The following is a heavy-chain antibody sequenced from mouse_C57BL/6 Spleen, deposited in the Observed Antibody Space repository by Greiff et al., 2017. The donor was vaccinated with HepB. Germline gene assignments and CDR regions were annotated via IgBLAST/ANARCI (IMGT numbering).Heavy chain of an antibody. CDR2: IWSGGST. CDR1: GFSLTSYG. CDR3: ARKWDYDDAMDY. D-gene: IGHD2-4*01. J-gene: IGHJ4*01. V-gene: IGHV2-2*01. Sequence: VKLMESGPGLVQPSQSLSITCTVSGFSLTSYGVHWVRQSPGKGLEWLGVIWSGGSTDYNAAFVSRLSISKDNSKSQVFFKMNSLQADDTAIYYCARKWDYDDAMDYWGQGTSVTVSS.